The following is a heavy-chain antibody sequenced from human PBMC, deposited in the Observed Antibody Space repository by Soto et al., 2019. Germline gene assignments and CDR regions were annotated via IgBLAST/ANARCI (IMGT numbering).Heavy chain of an antibody. V-gene: IGHV1-69*01. D-gene: IGHD6-19*01. J-gene: IGHJ5*02. CDR2: IIPIFGTA. Sequence: QVQLVQSGAEVKKPGSSVKVSCKASGGTFSSYAISWVRQAPGQGLEWMGGIIPIFGTANYAQKFQGRVTITADENTSTAYMELSRLRTEGTAVYYWARGTRRHRSEGGIGRFDPWGQGTLVTVSS. CDR3: ARGTRRHRSEGGIGRFDP. CDR1: GGTFSSYA.